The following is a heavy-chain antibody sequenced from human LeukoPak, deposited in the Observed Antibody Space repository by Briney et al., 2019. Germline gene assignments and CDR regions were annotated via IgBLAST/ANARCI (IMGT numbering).Heavy chain of an antibody. Sequence: SETLSLTCTVSGGSISNYYWSWIRQPPGKGLEWIGYMYYSGSTYYNPSLKSRVTISVDTSKNQFSLKLSSVTAADTAVYYCASSHPLGSNNDYFTPFDYWGQGTLVTVSS. CDR1: GGSISNYY. D-gene: IGHD3-16*01. J-gene: IGHJ4*02. V-gene: IGHV4-59*01. CDR2: MYYSGST. CDR3: ASSHPLGSNNDYFTPFDY.